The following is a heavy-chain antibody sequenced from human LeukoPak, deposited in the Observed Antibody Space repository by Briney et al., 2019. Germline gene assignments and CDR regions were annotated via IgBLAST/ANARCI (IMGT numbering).Heavy chain of an antibody. D-gene: IGHD2-15*01. Sequence: SVKVSCKASGGTFSSYAMSWVRQVPGQGLEWMGGIIPIFGTAKYAQEFTGRVMISVDKSVSTAYMELSSLRAEDTAVYYCAREAKEGYCSGGTCNNIAYWGQGTLVTVSS. CDR2: IIPIFGTA. V-gene: IGHV1-69*06. J-gene: IGHJ4*02. CDR3: AREAKEGYCSGGTCNNIAY. CDR1: GGTFSSYA.